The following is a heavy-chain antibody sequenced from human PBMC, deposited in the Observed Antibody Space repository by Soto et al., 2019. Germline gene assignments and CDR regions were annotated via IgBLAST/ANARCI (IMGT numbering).Heavy chain of an antibody. CDR2: ISYDGSNK. CDR3: AKDPVAGTFYYYYYYGMDV. J-gene: IGHJ6*02. CDR1: GFTFSSYG. Sequence: GGSLRLSCAASGFTFSSYGMHWVRQAPGKGLEWVAVISYDGSNKYYADSVKGRFTISRDNSKNTLYLQMNSLRAEDTAVYYCAKDPVAGTFYYYYYYGMDVWGQGTTVTVSS. V-gene: IGHV3-30*18. D-gene: IGHD6-19*01.